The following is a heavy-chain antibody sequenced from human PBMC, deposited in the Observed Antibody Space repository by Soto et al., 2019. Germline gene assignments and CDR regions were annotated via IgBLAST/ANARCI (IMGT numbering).Heavy chain of an antibody. CDR3: ARAPYSSGWWGFYD. V-gene: IGHV3-74*01. CDR2: ISTDGSVT. CDR1: GLTFSSYW. J-gene: IGHJ4*02. Sequence: GGSLRLSCAASGLTFSSYWMHWVRQAPGKGLVWVSRISTDGSVTTYADSVKGRFTISRDNAKNTLYLQMNSLRTEDTAVYYCARAPYSSGWWGFYDWRQGTLVPVSS. D-gene: IGHD6-19*01.